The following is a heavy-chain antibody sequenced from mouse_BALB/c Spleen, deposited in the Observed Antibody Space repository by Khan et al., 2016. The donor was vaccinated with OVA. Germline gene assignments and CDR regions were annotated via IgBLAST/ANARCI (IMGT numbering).Heavy chain of an antibody. CDR1: GFTFSGYG. CDR3: ARVYYRYDEGYWYFDV. D-gene: IGHD2-14*01. V-gene: IGHV5-6-3*01. CDR2: INSNGGTS. Sequence: EVELVESGGGLVQPGGSLKLSCAASGFTFSGYGMSWVRQTPDKRLELVATINSNGGTSYYPDSVKGRFTLSSDNAKNTLHLQMSSLKSEATAMYYCARVYYRYDEGYWYFDVWGAGTTVTVSS. J-gene: IGHJ1*01.